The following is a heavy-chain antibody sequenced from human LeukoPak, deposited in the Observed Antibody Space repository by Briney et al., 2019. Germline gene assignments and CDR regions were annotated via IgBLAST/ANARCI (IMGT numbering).Heavy chain of an antibody. V-gene: IGHV4-30-2*01. J-gene: IGHJ4*02. CDR1: GGSISSGGYS. CDR2: IYHSGST. CDR3: ARQDSSTSTFDY. Sequence: SETLSLTCAVSGGSISSGGYSWSWIRQPPGKGLEWIGYIYHSGSTYYNPSLKSRVTISVDRSTNQLSLKLSSVTAADTAVYYCARQDSSTSTFDYWGQGTLVTVSS. D-gene: IGHD6-13*01.